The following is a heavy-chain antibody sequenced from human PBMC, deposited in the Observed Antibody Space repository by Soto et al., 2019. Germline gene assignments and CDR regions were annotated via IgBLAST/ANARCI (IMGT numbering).Heavy chain of an antibody. V-gene: IGHV4-34*01. CDR3: ASYHFLDLWTGSRHYMDV. CDR1: GVSLSGYY. D-gene: IGHD3-9*01. CDR2: INHSGTA. Sequence: LETLSLTCAVFGVSLSGYYWSWVRQSPGKGLEWIGEINHSGTAKYNPSLKTRVTISADAAKHQFSLRLTSVTAADSAIYYCASYHFLDLWTGSRHYMDVWSRGTPVTSP. J-gene: IGHJ6*03.